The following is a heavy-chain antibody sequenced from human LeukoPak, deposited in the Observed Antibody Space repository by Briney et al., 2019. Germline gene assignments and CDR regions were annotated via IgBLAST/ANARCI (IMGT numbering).Heavy chain of an antibody. CDR3: AREGTSGWYLRWFDP. D-gene: IGHD6-19*01. J-gene: IGHJ5*02. CDR2: ISSSSSTI. V-gene: IGHV3-48*01. CDR1: GFTFSSYS. Sequence: PGGSLRLSCAASGFTFSSYSMNWVRQAPGKGLEWVSYISSSSSTIYYADSVKGRFTISRDNAKNSLYLQMNSLRAEDTAVYYCAREGTSGWYLRWFDPWGQGTLVIVSS.